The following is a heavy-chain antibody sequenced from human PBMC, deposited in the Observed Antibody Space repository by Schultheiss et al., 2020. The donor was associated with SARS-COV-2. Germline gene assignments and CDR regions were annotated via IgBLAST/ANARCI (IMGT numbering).Heavy chain of an antibody. J-gene: IGHJ5*02. V-gene: IGHV2-70*12. CDR3: AHSDSLGYCSGSDCFLKRFDP. CDR1: GFSLSTSGMC. Sequence: SGPTLVKPTQTLTLTCTFSGFSLSTSGMCVSWIRQPPGKALEWLALIDWDDDKFYSTSLKTRLTISKDTSKSQVVLTMDNMDPVDTATYYCAHSDSLGYCSGSDCFLKRFDPWGQGTLVTVDS. D-gene: IGHD2-15*01. CDR2: IDWDDDK.